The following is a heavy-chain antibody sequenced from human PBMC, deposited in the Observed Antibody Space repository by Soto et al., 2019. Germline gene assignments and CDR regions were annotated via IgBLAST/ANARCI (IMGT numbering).Heavy chain of an antibody. V-gene: IGHV1-3*01. J-gene: IGHJ4*02. CDR3: AREEGYSYGYFDY. D-gene: IGHD5-18*01. CDR2: INAGNGNT. Sequence: VASVKVSCKASGYTFTSYAMHWVRQAPGQRLEWMGWINAGNGNTKYSQKFQGRVTITRDTSASTAYMELSSLRSEDTAVYYCAREEGYSYGYFDYWGQGTLVTVPQ. CDR1: GYTFTSYA.